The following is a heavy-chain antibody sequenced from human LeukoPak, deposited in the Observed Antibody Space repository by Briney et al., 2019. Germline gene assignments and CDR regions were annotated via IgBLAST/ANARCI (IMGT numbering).Heavy chain of an antibody. D-gene: IGHD6-6*01. J-gene: IGHJ4*02. V-gene: IGHV3-23*01. CDR2: ISASGGTT. CDR1: GFTFSSHA. Sequence: GASLRLSCAASGFTFSSHAMSWARQAPGEGLEWVSAISASGGTTYYADSVKGRFTISRDNSKNTLYLEMNSLRAEDTAIYYCAKGYSSSSSFDYWGQGTLVTVSS. CDR3: AKGYSSSSSFDY.